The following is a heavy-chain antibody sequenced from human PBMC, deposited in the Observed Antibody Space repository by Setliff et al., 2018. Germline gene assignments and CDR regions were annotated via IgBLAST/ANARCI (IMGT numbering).Heavy chain of an antibody. V-gene: IGHV4-59*01. Sequence: SETLSLTCTVSGGSISNYYWSWIRQPPGKGLEWIGYIYYSGSTNYNPSLKSRVTISVDTSKNQFSLKLSSVTAADTAVYYCARDYRAFYGMDVWGQGTTVTVSS. CDR2: IYYSGST. CDR1: GGSISNYY. D-gene: IGHD1-26*01. CDR3: ARDYRAFYGMDV. J-gene: IGHJ6*02.